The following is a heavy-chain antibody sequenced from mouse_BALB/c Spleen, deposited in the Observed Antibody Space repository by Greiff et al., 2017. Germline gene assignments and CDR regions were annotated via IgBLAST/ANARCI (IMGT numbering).Heavy chain of an antibody. V-gene: IGHV5-6*01. CDR3: ARHGIYDYDVYYAMDY. Sequence: EVMLVESGGDLVKPGGSLKLSCAASGFTFSSYGMSWVRQTPDKRLEWVATISSGGSYTYYPDSVKGRFTISRDNAKNTLYLQMSSLKSEDTAMYYCARHGIYDYDVYYAMDYWGQGTSVTVSS. CDR2: ISSGGSYT. J-gene: IGHJ4*01. D-gene: IGHD2-4*01. CDR1: GFTFSSYG.